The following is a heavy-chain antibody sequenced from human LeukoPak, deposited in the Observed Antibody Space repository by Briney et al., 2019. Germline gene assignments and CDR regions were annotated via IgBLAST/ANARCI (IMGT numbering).Heavy chain of an antibody. J-gene: IGHJ5*02. Sequence: SETLSLTCAVSGGSVSHSGYSWSWIRQPPGKGLEWIGSIYYNESTHYNPSLRTRVTISVDRSKNQFSLKLNSVTAADSAVYYCARGANPFGGVIGKYNWFDPWGQGTLVTVSS. D-gene: IGHD3-16*02. CDR2: IYYNEST. V-gene: IGHV4-30-2*01. CDR3: ARGANPFGGVIGKYNWFDP. CDR1: GGSVSHSGYS.